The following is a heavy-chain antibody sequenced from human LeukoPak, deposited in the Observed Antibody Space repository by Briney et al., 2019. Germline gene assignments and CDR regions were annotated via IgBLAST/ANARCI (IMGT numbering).Heavy chain of an antibody. J-gene: IGHJ4*02. V-gene: IGHV4-39*07. CDR1: GGSISCSSYY. D-gene: IGHD4-17*01. CDR2: IYYSGST. CDR3: ARDGDYGDYIGH. Sequence: PSETLSLTCTVSGGSISCSSYYWGWIRQPPGKGLEWIGSIYYSGSTYYNPSLKSRVTISVDTSKNQFSLKLSSVTAADTAVYYCARDGDYGDYIGHWGQGTLVTVSS.